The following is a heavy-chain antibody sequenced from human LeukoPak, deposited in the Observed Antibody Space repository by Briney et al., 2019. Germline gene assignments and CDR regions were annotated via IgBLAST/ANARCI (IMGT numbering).Heavy chain of an antibody. V-gene: IGHV1-2*04. J-gene: IGHJ6*02. CDR2: INPNSGGT. Sequence: ASVKVSCKASGYTFTGYYMHWVRQAPGQGLEWMGWINPNSGGTNYAQKFQGWVTMTRDTSISTAYMELSRLRSDDTAVYYCARANRIPYYYDSSGYYYCYYGMDVWGQGTTVTVSS. D-gene: IGHD3-22*01. CDR3: ARANRIPYYYDSSGYYYCYYGMDV. CDR1: GYTFTGYY.